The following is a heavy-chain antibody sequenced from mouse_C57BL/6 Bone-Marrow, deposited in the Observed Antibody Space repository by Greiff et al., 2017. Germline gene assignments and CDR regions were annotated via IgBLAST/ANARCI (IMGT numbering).Heavy chain of an antibody. CDR1: GFTFTDYY. Sequence: EVKLVESGGGLVQPGGSLSLSCAASGFTFTDYYMSWVRQPPGKALAWLGFIRNKANGYTTEYSASVKGRFTISRDNSQSILYLQMNALRAEDSATYYCARSPYYYGSMWFAYWGQGTLVTVSA. CDR2: IRNKANGYTT. J-gene: IGHJ3*01. CDR3: ARSPYYYGSMWFAY. V-gene: IGHV7-3*01. D-gene: IGHD1-1*01.